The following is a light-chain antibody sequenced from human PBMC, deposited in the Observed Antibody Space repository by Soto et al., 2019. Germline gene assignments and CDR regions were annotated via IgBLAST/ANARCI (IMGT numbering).Light chain of an antibody. CDR1: QSINSRY. CDR3: QQFGSSPGFT. J-gene: IGKJ3*01. Sequence: EIVLTQSPGTLSLSPGERATLSCRASQSINSRYLAWYQQKPGQAPRLLIYGASRRATGIPDRFSGSGSGTDFTLTISRLEPEDFAGYYCQQFGSSPGFTFGPGTIVDIK. CDR2: GAS. V-gene: IGKV3-20*01.